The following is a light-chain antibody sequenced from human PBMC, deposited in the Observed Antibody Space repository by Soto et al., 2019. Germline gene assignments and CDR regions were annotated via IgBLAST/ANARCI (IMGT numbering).Light chain of an antibody. CDR1: QSVSSY. Sequence: EIVLTQSPATLSLSPGERATLSCRASQSVSSYLAWYQQKPGQAPRLLIYGAYTRATGIPARFSGSVSGTDFTLTISSLQSEDFAVYYCQHYNYWPPKTFGQGTKVDIK. V-gene: IGKV3-15*01. CDR3: QHYNYWPPKT. CDR2: GAY. J-gene: IGKJ1*01.